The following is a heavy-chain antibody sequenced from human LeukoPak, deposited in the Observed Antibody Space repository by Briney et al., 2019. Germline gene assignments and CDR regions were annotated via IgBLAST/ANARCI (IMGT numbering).Heavy chain of an antibody. CDR3: AKDVSWNWFDP. CDR1: GFSFSSFG. CDR2: ISYDGSNK. V-gene: IGHV3-30*18. J-gene: IGHJ5*02. Sequence: PGRSLRLSCAASGFSFSSFGVHWVRQAPGKGLEWVAVISYDGSNKYYTDSVQGRFTISRDNSKNTLYLQMNTLRAEDTAVYYCAKDVSWNWFDPWGQGTLVTVSS.